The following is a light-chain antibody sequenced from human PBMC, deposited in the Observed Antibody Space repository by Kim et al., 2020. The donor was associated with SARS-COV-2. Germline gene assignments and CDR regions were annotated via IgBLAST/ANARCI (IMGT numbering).Light chain of an antibody. CDR2: IYSDGSH. CDR1: SGHRSYT. CDR3: QTWGTGIQHRV. V-gene: IGLV4-69*01. J-gene: IGLJ2*01. Sequence: QLVLTQSPSASASLGASVTLTCTLSSGHRSYTIAWHQQQPEKGPRYLMKIYSDGSHSRGDGVPDRFSGSSSGAERYLTISSLQSDDEAYYYCQTWGTGIQHRVFGGGPKVTV.